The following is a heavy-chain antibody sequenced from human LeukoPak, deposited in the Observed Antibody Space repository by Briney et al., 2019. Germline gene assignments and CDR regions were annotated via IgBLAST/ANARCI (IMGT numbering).Heavy chain of an antibody. CDR1: GFSFRDFG. Sequence: PGGSLRLSCAASGFSFRDFGMNWVRQAPGKGLEWLSYISSSGSTLFYADSVKGRFTISRDNVNNSLYLQMNSLGVDDMGVYYCARGYGTSSYSHYYYYMDVWGKGTTVAVSS. J-gene: IGHJ6*03. CDR2: ISSSGSTL. V-gene: IGHV3-48*01. D-gene: IGHD6-6*01. CDR3: ARGYGTSSYSHYYYYMDV.